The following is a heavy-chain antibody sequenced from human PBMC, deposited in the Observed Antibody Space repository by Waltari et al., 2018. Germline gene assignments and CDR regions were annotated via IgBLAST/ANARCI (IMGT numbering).Heavy chain of an antibody. J-gene: IGHJ5*02. D-gene: IGHD3-3*01. CDR3: AKPYDFWSGYYPPDH. CDR1: GFTFSIYA. Sequence: VQLLESGGGLVQPGGSLRLSCAASGFTFSIYAMSWVRQAPGKGLGGVSTAGGSRGSTYDSDAVKGRVTISRENSNNTLFLQMNSLTAEDTAVYYCAKPYDFWSGYYPPDHWGQGTLVTVSS. CDR2: AGGSRGST. V-gene: IGHV3-23*01.